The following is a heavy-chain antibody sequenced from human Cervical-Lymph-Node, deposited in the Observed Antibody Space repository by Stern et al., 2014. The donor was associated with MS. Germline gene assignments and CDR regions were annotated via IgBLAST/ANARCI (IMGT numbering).Heavy chain of an antibody. D-gene: IGHD1-26*01. CDR2: IIPIFGTA. V-gene: IGHV1-69*05. Sequence: VQLVESGGEVKQPGASVKVSCKASGGTFSSYAISWVRQAPGQGLEWMGGIIPIFGTANYAQKFQGRVTITRDESTSTAHKALSRLRSEDTDVYYCARGELKEGLVRGMDVWGQGTTVTVSS. CDR1: GGTFSSYA. CDR3: ARGELKEGLVRGMDV. J-gene: IGHJ6*02.